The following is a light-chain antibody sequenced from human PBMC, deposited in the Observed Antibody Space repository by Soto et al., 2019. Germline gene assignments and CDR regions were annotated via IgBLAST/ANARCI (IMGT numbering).Light chain of an antibody. CDR1: SSDVGSYNL. V-gene: IGLV2-14*02. J-gene: IGLJ2*01. Sequence: QSVLTQPASVSGSPGQSITISCTGTSSDVGSYNLVSWYQQHPGKAPKLMIYEGSKRPSGVSNRFSGSKSGNTASLTISGLQAEDEADYYCSSYTSSTTPAIFGGGTKLTVL. CDR3: SSYTSSTTPAI. CDR2: EGS.